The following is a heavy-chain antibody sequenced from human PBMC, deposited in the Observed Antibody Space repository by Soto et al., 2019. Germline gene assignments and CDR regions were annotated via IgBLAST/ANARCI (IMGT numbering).Heavy chain of an antibody. CDR2: IYYRGNT. J-gene: IGHJ6*02. CDR1: GGSMSPYY. CDR3: ARHSKKTGDFDYYYGMDV. D-gene: IGHD7-27*01. Sequence: SETLSLTCSVFGGSMSPYYWSWIRQSPGKGLEWIANIYYRGNTNYNPSLESRVTISIDTSKNQFSLKLNSLTAADTAVYYCARHSKKTGDFDYYYGMDVWGQGTTVTV. V-gene: IGHV4-59*08.